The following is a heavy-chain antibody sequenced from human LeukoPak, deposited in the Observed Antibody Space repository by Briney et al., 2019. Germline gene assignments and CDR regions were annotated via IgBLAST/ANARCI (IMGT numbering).Heavy chain of an antibody. V-gene: IGHV4-34*01. J-gene: IGHJ4*02. D-gene: IGHD4-17*01. CDR3: ARGEDGTGDYRPAYFDS. CDR2: INHGGGT. CDR1: GGSFSDYF. Sequence: SETLSLTCAVYGGSFSDYFRNWIRQPPDKGLEWIGEINHGGGTRYNPSLKSRATISVDTSKKQFSLNLTSVTAADTAVYYCARGEDGTGDYRPAYFDSWGQGTLVTVSS.